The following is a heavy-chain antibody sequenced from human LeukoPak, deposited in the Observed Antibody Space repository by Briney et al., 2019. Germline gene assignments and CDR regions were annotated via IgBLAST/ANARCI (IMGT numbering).Heavy chain of an antibody. J-gene: IGHJ2*01. CDR1: GGSISSGGYY. CDR2: IYYSGST. V-gene: IGHV4-31*03. CDR3: ARSWGVVITSSYWYFDL. D-gene: IGHD3-3*01. Sequence: SETLSLTCTVSGGSISSGGYYWSWIRQHPGKGLEWIGYIYYSGSTYCNPSLKSRVTISVDTSKNQFSLKLSSVTAADTAVYYCARSWGVVITSSYWYFDLWGRGTLVTVSS.